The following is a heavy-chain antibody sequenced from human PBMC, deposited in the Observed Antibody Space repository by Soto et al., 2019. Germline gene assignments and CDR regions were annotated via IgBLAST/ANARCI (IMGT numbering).Heavy chain of an antibody. D-gene: IGHD1-26*01. J-gene: IGHJ4*02. V-gene: IGHV3-23*01. CDR3: SKGEWELPAVDS. CDR2: ISGSGGST. CDR1: GFTFSSYA. Sequence: GGSLRLSCAASGFTFSSYAMSWVRQAPGKGLEWVSAISGSGGSTYYADSVKGRFTISRDNSKNTLYLQMNSLRAEDPAVYFCSKGEWELPAVDSCGQGTLVTVSS.